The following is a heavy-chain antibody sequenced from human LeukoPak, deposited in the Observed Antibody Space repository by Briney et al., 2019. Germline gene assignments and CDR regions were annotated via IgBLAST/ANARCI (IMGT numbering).Heavy chain of an antibody. CDR2: IYTSGST. D-gene: IGHD6-6*01. CDR3: ATIAARPSYYMDV. Sequence: PSETLSLTCTVSGGSISDSIYYWGWIRQPPGKGLEWIGSIYTSGSTNYNPSLKSRVTISVDTSKNQFSLKLSSVTAADTAVYYCATIAARPSYYMDVWGKGTTVTVSS. CDR1: GGSISDSIYY. V-gene: IGHV4-39*07. J-gene: IGHJ6*03.